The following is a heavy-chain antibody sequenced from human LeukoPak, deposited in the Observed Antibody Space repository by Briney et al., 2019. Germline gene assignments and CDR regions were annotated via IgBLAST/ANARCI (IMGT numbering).Heavy chain of an antibody. Sequence: GGSLRLSCEASGFTFNNYAMSWVRQAPGKGLEWVSAISGSGGSTYYADSVKGRFTISRDNSKNTLYLQMNSLRAEDTAVYYCAKDRRDYYGMDVWGQGTTVTVSS. CDR3: AKDRRDYYGMDV. V-gene: IGHV3-23*01. CDR1: GFTFNNYA. CDR2: ISGSGGST. J-gene: IGHJ6*02.